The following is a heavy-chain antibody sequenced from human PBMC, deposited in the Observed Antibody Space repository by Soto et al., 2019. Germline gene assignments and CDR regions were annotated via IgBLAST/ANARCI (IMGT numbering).Heavy chain of an antibody. D-gene: IGHD3-22*01. J-gene: IGHJ4*02. CDR3: AKEVHDTTAYPFDS. CDR1: GGTFSSYS. V-gene: IGHV1-69*01. CDR2: IIPLFGSP. Sequence: QVQLVQSGAEVKRPGSSVKVSCRASGGTFSSYSINWVRQARGQGLEWMGGIIPLFGSPNYAQKFQVRLRITADESTSTVYMELSNLRSEDTGVYYCAKEVHDTTAYPFDSWGQGTQFTVSS.